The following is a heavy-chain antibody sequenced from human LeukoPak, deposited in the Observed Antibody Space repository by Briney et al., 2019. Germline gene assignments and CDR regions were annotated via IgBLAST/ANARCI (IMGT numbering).Heavy chain of an antibody. CDR1: GFTFSDSA. D-gene: IGHD6-13*01. J-gene: IGHJ4*02. V-gene: IGHV3-23*01. CDR2: ISHSGANT. CDR3: AKDIEAAI. Sequence: GGSLRLSCAASGFTFSDSAMDSVGQAPGKGLEWVSLISHSGANTFYADSVKGRFSVSRDNSKNTMYLQMNSLRAEDTAVYYCAKDIEAAIWGQGTLVAVSS.